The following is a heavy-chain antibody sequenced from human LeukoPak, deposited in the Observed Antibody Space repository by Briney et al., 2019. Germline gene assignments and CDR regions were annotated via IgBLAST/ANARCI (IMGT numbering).Heavy chain of an antibody. J-gene: IGHJ4*02. CDR1: GFTFSDYY. V-gene: IGHV3-66*01. D-gene: IGHD2-8*02. CDR2: IYSGGTT. CDR3: ARDPNTGPGY. Sequence: GGSLRLSCAASGFTFSDYYMSWVRQAPGKGLEWVSTIYSGGTTYYADSVKGRFTISRDNSQNTLYLQMNSLRAEDTAVYYCARDPNTGPGYLGQGTLVTVSS.